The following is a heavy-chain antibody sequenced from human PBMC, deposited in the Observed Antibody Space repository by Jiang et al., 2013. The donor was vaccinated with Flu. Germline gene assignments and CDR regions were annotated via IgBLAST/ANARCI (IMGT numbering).Heavy chain of an antibody. V-gene: IGHV4-59*01. CDR1: GGSISSYY. J-gene: IGHJ5*02. Sequence: GPGLVKPSETLSLTCTVSGGSISSYYWSWIRQPPGKGLEWIGYIYYSGSTNYNPSLKSRVTISVDTSKNQFSLKLSSVTAADTAVYYCARAKTEYYYDSSGYYYADPWGQGTLVTVSS. CDR2: IYYSGST. CDR3: ARAKTEYYYDSSGYYYADP. D-gene: IGHD3-22*01.